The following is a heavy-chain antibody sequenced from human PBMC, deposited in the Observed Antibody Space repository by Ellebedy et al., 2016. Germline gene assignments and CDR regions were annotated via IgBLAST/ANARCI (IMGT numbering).Heavy chain of an antibody. V-gene: IGHV3-21*01. Sequence: GGSLRLSXAASGFTFSSYSMNWVRQAPGKGLEWVSSISSSSSYIYYADSVKGRFTISRDNAKNSLYLQMNSLRAEDTAVYYCARDTGAVAGVADYWGQGTLVTVSS. CDR1: GFTFSSYS. J-gene: IGHJ4*02. CDR3: ARDTGAVAGVADY. D-gene: IGHD6-19*01. CDR2: ISSSSSYI.